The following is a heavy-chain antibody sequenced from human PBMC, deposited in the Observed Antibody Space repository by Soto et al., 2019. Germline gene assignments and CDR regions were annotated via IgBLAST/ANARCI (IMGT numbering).Heavy chain of an antibody. J-gene: IGHJ4*03. CDR2: IVPIYRTA. CDR3: VRNSGAKLSSS. Sequence: SVKVSCKASGGTFSSYRINWVRQAPGQGLEWVGGIVPIYRTADYAQKFQGRVTITADESARTSYMELRSLQSQDTAVYYCVRNSGAKLSSSWGQGTMVTVSS. D-gene: IGHD6-13*01. V-gene: IGHV1-69*13. CDR1: GGTFSSYR.